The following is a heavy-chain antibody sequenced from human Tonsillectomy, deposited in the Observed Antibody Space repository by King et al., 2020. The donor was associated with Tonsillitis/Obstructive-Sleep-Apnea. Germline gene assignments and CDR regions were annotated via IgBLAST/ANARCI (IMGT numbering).Heavy chain of an antibody. V-gene: IGHV1-3*01. CDR3: VIPSSCYYCFDY. D-gene: IGHD3-3*01. CDR1: GYTFTSYA. CDR2: LNAGNGNT. Sequence: VQLVQSGAEVKKPGASVKVSCKASGYTFTSYAMHWVRQAPGQRLEWMGWLNAGNGNTKYSQKFKGRVTITRDTAASTAYMELSSLRSEDTAAYYCVIPSSCYYCFDYWGQGTLVTVSS. J-gene: IGHJ4*02.